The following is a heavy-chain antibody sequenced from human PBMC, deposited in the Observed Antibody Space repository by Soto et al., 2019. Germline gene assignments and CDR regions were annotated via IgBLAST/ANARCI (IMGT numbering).Heavy chain of an antibody. CDR1: GFTVSSNY. CDR3: ARQGYYDSSGQGYFDY. CDR2: IYSGGST. V-gene: IGHV3-53*01. D-gene: IGHD3-22*01. Sequence: GGSLRLSCAASGFTVSSNYMSWVRQAPGKGLEWVSVIYSGGSTYYADSVNGRFTISRDNSKNTLYLQMNSLRAEDTAVYYCARQGYYDSSGQGYFDYWGQGTLVTVSS. J-gene: IGHJ4*02.